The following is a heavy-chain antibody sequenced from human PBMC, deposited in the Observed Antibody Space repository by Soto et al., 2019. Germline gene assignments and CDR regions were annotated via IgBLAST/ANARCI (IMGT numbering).Heavy chain of an antibody. CDR1: GGSFSDWY. CDR3: ARDRQTGTSWFDP. Sequence: SETLSLTCAVYGGSFSDWYWSWIRQPPGKGLEWIGKINHSGSTNYNPSLKSRVTISVDTSKNQFSLKLSSVTAADTAVYYCARDRQTGTSWFDPWGQGTLVTVSS. J-gene: IGHJ5*02. D-gene: IGHD1-7*01. V-gene: IGHV4-34*01. CDR2: INHSGST.